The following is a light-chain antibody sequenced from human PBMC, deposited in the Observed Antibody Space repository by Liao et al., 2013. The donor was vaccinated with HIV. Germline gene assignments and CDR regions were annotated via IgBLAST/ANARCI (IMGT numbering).Light chain of an antibody. Sequence: SYELTQPPSVSVAPGKTARITCGGNNIGSKSVHWYQQKPGQAPVLVISHDTDRPSGIPERFSGSNSGNTAILTISRVEAGDEADYYCQVWDTSSDHRKVFGGGTKLTVL. CDR2: HDT. CDR1: NIGSKS. J-gene: IGLJ3*02. V-gene: IGLV3-21*04. CDR3: QVWDTSSDHRKV.